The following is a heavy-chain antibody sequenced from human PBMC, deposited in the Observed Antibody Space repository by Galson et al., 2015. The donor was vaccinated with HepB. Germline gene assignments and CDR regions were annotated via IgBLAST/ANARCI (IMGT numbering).Heavy chain of an antibody. CDR2: ISSSSSYI. V-gene: IGHV3-21*01. CDR1: GFTFSSYS. D-gene: IGHD6-13*01. J-gene: IGHJ4*02. CDR3: ARDMSSSWFEGYYFDY. Sequence: SLRLSCAASGFTFSSYSMNWVRQAPGKGLEWVSSISSSSSYICYADSVKGRFTISRDNAKNSLYLQMNSLRAEDTAVYYCARDMSSSWFEGYYFDYWGQGTLVTVSS.